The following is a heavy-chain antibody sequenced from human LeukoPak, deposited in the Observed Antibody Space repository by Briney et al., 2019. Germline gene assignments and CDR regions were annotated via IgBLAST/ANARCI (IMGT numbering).Heavy chain of an antibody. V-gene: IGHV3-21*01. CDR2: ISSSSYI. CDR1: GFTFSSYS. Sequence: GGSLRLSCAASGFTFSSYSMNWVRQAPGKGLEWVSSISSSSYIYYADSVKGRFTISRDNAKNSLYLQMNSLRAEDTAVYYCASDQSGGSSSWYRWFDPWGQGTLVTVSS. J-gene: IGHJ5*02. D-gene: IGHD6-13*01. CDR3: ASDQSGGSSSWYRWFDP.